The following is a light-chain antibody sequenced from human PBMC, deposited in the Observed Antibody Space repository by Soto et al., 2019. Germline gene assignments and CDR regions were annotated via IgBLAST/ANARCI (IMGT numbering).Light chain of an antibody. CDR1: QTISSW. V-gene: IGKV1-5*01. J-gene: IGKJ1*01. CDR2: DAS. Sequence: DIQMTQSPSTLSGSVGDRVTITCRASQTISSWLAWYQQKPGKAPKLLIYDASSLESGVPSRFSGSGSGTEFTLTISSLQPDDFATYYCQQYNSSPAAFGQGTKVDIK. CDR3: QQYNSSPAA.